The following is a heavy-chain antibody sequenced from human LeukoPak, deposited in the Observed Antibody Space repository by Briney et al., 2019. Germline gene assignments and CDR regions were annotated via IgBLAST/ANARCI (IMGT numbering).Heavy chain of an antibody. Sequence: GGSLRLSCAASGFTFSSYEMNWVRQAPGKGLEWVSYISSSGSTIYYADSVKGRFTISRDNAKNSLYLQMNSLRAEDTAVYYCARSGDYDILTGYYNWFDPWGQGTLVTVSS. CDR1: GFTFSSYE. CDR2: ISSSGSTI. D-gene: IGHD3-9*01. J-gene: IGHJ5*02. CDR3: ARSGDYDILTGYYNWFDP. V-gene: IGHV3-48*03.